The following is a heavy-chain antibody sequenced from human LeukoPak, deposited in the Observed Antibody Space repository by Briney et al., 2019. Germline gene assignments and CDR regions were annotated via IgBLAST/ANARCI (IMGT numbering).Heavy chain of an antibody. CDR1: GITLSDHY. CDR3: AAEGRPTVVTFRKGAVDL. CDR2: MAYDGSNK. Sequence: SLRLSCAASGITLSDHYMDWVRQAPGKGLERVAVMAYDGSNKFYGDSVKGRFTISRDNSKNALYVQTNSLRSEDTAVYYCAAEGRPTVVTFRKGAVDLWGQGTMVTVSS. V-gene: IGHV3-30*03. J-gene: IGHJ3*01. D-gene: IGHD4-23*01.